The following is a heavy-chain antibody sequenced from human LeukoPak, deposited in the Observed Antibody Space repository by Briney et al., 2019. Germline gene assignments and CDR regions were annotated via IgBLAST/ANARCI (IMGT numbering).Heavy chain of an antibody. Sequence: ASVKVSCKASGYALTNHGISWVRQAPGQGLEWMGWISTYNGNTNYAQKLQGRVTMTEDTSTHTAYMELSSLRSGDTAVYYCAREVFHSSGWSYYFDYWGQGTLVTVSS. V-gene: IGHV1-18*01. CDR3: AREVFHSSGWSYYFDY. CDR1: GYALTNHG. D-gene: IGHD6-19*01. J-gene: IGHJ4*02. CDR2: ISTYNGNT.